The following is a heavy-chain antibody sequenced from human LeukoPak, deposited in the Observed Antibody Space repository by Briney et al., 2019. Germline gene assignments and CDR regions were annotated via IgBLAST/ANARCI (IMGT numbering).Heavy chain of an antibody. CDR2: VSTTGSDT. D-gene: IGHD5-24*01. V-gene: IGHV3-21*01. CDR3: ARGRDGYPYNF. J-gene: IGHJ4*02. Sequence: PGGSLRLSGAAPGFTFGGYAMNWVGQAPGKGREWVSSVSTTGSDTYYADSVKGRFTISRDSSKNSVYLQMNSLRPEDTAIYYCARGRDGYPYNFWGQGTLVTVSS. CDR1: GFTFGGYA.